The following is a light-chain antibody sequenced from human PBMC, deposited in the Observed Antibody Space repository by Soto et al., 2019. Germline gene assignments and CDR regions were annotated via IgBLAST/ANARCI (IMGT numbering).Light chain of an antibody. Sequence: EIVMTQSPATLSVSPGERATLSCRASQSVSSNLAWYQQKPGQAPRLLIYGPSTRATGIPARFSGSGSGTEFTLARSSLQSEDFAVYYCQQYNNWPPWTFGRGTKVEIK. CDR2: GPS. V-gene: IGKV3-15*01. J-gene: IGKJ1*01. CDR1: QSVSSN. CDR3: QQYNNWPPWT.